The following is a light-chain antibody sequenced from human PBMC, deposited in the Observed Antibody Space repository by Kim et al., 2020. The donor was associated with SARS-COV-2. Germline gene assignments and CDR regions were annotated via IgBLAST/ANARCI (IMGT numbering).Light chain of an antibody. Sequence: NFMLTQPHSVSESPGKTVTISCTRTGGNIASNYVHWYQQRPGSVPTIVIYEDNQRPSGVLDRFSGSIDSSSNSASLTISGLKFEDEADYYCQSYDRNTVVFGGGTQLTVL. V-gene: IGLV6-57*04. CDR3: QSYDRNTVV. J-gene: IGLJ2*01. CDR2: EDN. CDR1: GGNIASNY.